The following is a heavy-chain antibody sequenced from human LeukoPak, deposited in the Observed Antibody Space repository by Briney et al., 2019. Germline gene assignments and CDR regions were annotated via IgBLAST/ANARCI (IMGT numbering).Heavy chain of an antibody. Sequence: SETLSLTCAVYGGSFSGYYWSWIRQPPGKGLEWIGEINHSGSTNYNPSLKSRVTISVDTSKNQFSLKLSSVTAADTAVYYCARALRGYLAYYYYMDVWGKGTTVTVSS. D-gene: IGHD5-18*01. J-gene: IGHJ6*03. CDR1: GGSFSGYY. V-gene: IGHV4-34*01. CDR2: INHSGST. CDR3: ARALRGYLAYYYYMDV.